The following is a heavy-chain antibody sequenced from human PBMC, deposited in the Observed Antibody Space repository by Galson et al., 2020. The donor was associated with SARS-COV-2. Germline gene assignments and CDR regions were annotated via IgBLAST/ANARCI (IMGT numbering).Heavy chain of an antibody. D-gene: IGHD6-19*01. V-gene: IGHV3-7*01. CDR3: ARDMYSSGWESYSYYGMDV. J-gene: IGHJ6*02. CDR1: GFTFSSYW. Sequence: TGGSLRLSCAASGFTFSSYWMSWVRQAPGKGLEWVANIKQDGSEKYYVDSVKGRFTISRDNAKNSLYLQMNSLRAEDTAVYYCARDMYSSGWESYSYYGMDVWGQGTTVPVSS. CDR2: IKQDGSEK.